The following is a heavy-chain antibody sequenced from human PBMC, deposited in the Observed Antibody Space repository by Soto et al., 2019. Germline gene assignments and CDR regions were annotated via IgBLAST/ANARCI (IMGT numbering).Heavy chain of an antibody. D-gene: IGHD1-26*01. CDR3: ARDLSGSYFWIDY. CDR2: IGDNGDNT. J-gene: IGHJ4*02. CDR1: GFTFSTYA. Sequence: PGGSLRRSCAASGFTFSTYAMIWVRQAPGKGLEWVSVIGDNGDNTYYADSVKGRFTISRDNSKNTLYLHVNSLRVEDTAVYYCARDLSGSYFWIDYWGQGTLVTVSS. V-gene: IGHV3-23*01.